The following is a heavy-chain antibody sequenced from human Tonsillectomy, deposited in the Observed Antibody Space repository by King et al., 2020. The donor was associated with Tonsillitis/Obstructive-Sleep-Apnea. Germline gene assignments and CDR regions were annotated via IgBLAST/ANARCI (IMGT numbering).Heavy chain of an antibody. Sequence: VQLVESGGGLVQPGGSLRLSCVASGSTFSSSAMNWVRQAPGKGLQWVSAVSGPGGSTYYTDSVKGRFTIYRDNSKNTLYLHMNSLRAADTAVYYCAIGAMSCVISDVYRPYYFDYWGQGTLVTVSS. CDR1: GSTFSSSA. CDR3: AIGAMSCVISDVYRPYYFDY. V-gene: IGHV3-23*04. D-gene: IGHD3-10*01. J-gene: IGHJ4*02. CDR2: VSGPGGST.